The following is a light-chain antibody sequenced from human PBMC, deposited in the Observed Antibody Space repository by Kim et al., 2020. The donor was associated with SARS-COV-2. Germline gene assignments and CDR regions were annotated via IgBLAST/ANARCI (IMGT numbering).Light chain of an antibody. Sequence: IQLTQSPSSVSASVGDRVIITCRAGQGISNFLAWYHQKLGKAPNLIIDAASTLQSGVPSRFSGSRSETDFTLTISGLQPEDFGTYYCQQLNSYPRTFGGGTKVEIK. CDR2: AAS. J-gene: IGKJ4*01. V-gene: IGKV1-9*01. CDR1: QGISNF. CDR3: QQLNSYPRT.